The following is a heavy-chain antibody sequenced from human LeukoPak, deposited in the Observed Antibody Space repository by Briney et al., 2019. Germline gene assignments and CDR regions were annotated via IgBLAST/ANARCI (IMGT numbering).Heavy chain of an antibody. CDR3: ARDGYGGVGRRFDF. Sequence: PSETLSLTCTVSGDSLSNGDPYWTWIRQPPGKGLEWIGHIHYRGNTYYNPSLKSRVTISVDTSKNQFSLEVTSVGAADTAMYYCARDGYGGVGRRFDFWGQGTPVTVSS. CDR2: IHYRGNT. V-gene: IGHV4-30-4*01. D-gene: IGHD4-23*01. J-gene: IGHJ4*02. CDR1: GDSLSNGDPY.